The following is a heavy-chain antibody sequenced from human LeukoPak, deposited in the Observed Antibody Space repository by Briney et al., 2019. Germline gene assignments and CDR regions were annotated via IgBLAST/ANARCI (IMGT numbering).Heavy chain of an antibody. CDR1: GYTFTSYG. CDR2: ISAYNGNT. J-gene: IGHJ5*02. D-gene: IGHD3-3*01. Sequence: ASVKVSCKASGYTFTSYGISWVRQAPGQELEWMGWISAYNGNTNYAQKLQGRVTMTTDTSTSTAYMELRSLRSDDTAVYYCARDGGAYDFWSGDNWFDPWGQGTLVTVSS. V-gene: IGHV1-18*01. CDR3: ARDGGAYDFWSGDNWFDP.